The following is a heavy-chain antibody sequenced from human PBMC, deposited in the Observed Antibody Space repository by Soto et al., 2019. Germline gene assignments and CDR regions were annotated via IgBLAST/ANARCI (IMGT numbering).Heavy chain of an antibody. CDR2: IKQDGSQK. CDR1: GFTFSNYW. V-gene: IGHV3-7*03. D-gene: IGHD6-13*01. J-gene: IGHJ5*02. CDR3: ARILPIEAAGAPYWLDP. Sequence: GGSLRLSCAASGFTFSNYWMSWVRQAPGKGLEWVANIKQDGSQKYYVDSVKGRFTISRDNAKNSLYLEMNSLRAEDTAVYSCARILPIEAAGAPYWLDPWGQGTLVTVSS.